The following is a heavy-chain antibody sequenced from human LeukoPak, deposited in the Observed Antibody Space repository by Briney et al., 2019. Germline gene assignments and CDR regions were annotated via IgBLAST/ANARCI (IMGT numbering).Heavy chain of an antibody. J-gene: IGHJ4*02. CDR2: ISHDGTKK. V-gene: IGHV3-30*03. D-gene: IGHD2-2*01. Sequence: GGSLRLSCVASGFTFSKYGMHWVRQAPGKGLDWVAVISHDGTKKSHADSVKGRFTISRDSSNNTLYLQMHSLRAEDTAVYYCTTVLGMPGNFDYWGQGTLVTVSS. CDR1: GFTFSKYG. CDR3: TTVLGMPGNFDY.